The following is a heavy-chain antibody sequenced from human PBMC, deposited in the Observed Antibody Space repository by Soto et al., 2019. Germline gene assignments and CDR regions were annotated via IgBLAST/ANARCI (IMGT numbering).Heavy chain of an antibody. D-gene: IGHD2-15*01. CDR3: ASKTDSGGNGGF. Sequence: EVRLVETGGDLIQPGGSLRLSCAVSGFTVSNNSMYWVLQPPGKGLEWVSLIYSHGDTRYADSVRGRFTVSRDNSKNTLYLQMTSLRSEDTAVYYCASKTDSGGNGGFWGQGTLVTVSS. V-gene: IGHV3-53*05. J-gene: IGHJ4*02. CDR1: GFTVSNNS. CDR2: IYSHGDT.